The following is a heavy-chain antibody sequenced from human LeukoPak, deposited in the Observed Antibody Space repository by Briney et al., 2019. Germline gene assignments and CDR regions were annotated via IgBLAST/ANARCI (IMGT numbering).Heavy chain of an antibody. CDR1: GFTLSHYY. V-gene: IGHV3-7*03. J-gene: IGHJ6*02. Sequence: GGSLRLSCAASGFTLSHYYMSWVRQAPGKGLEWVANIKTDGSEKYYLDSVKGRFTISRDNAKNSLFLQMNSLRAEDTAIYYCAIAYGLDVWGQGTTVTVS. CDR3: AIAYGLDV. CDR2: IKTDGSEK.